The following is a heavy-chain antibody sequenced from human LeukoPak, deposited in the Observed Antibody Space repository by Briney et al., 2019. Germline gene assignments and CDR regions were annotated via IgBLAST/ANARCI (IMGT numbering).Heavy chain of an antibody. J-gene: IGHJ4*02. CDR1: GFTFSSYG. V-gene: IGHV3-30*03. CDR3: ARERGTRSIIAAAGLFDY. Sequence: GGSLRPSCAASGFTFSSYGMNWVRQAPGKGLEWVAVISYDGGNKHYADSVKGRFTISRDNSKNTLYLHMNSLRAEDTAVYYCARERGTRSIIAAAGLFDYWGQGTLVTVSS. D-gene: IGHD6-13*01. CDR2: ISYDGGNK.